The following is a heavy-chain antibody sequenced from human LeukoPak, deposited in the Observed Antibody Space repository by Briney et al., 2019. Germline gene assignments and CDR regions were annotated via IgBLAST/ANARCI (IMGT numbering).Heavy chain of an antibody. CDR3: ASIDFWSGYGDY. D-gene: IGHD3-3*01. J-gene: IGHJ4*02. V-gene: IGHV3-21*01. Sequence: TGGSLRLSFAASGFTFSSYSMNWVRQAPGKGLEWVSSISSSSSYIYYADSVKGRFTISRDNAKNSLYLQMNSLRAEDTAVYYCASIDFWSGYGDYWGQGTLVTVSS. CDR2: ISSSSSYI. CDR1: GFTFSSYS.